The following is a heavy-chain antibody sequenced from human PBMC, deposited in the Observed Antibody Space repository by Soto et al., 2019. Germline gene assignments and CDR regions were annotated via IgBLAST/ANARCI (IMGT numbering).Heavy chain of an antibody. Sequence: QVQLVESGGGMVQPGRSLRLSCAASGFTFSSYGMHWVRQAPGKGLEWVAVISYDGSNKYYADSVKGRFTISRDNSKNTLYLQMNSLRAEDTAVYYCAKDGYCISTSCYRIPHYYGMDVWGQGTTVTVSS. CDR3: AKDGYCISTSCYRIPHYYGMDV. D-gene: IGHD2-2*03. CDR2: ISYDGSNK. V-gene: IGHV3-30*18. CDR1: GFTFSSYG. J-gene: IGHJ6*02.